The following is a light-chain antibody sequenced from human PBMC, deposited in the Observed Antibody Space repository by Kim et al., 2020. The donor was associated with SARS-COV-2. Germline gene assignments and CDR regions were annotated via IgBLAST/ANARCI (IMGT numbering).Light chain of an antibody. Sequence: PGQAVAIACSGTRVDFGSYKYASWYQQHPGKSPKLIIYEVTKRPSGVPDRFSGSMSGNTASLTVSGLQADDEADYYCASHGGYDYVFGTGTRVTVL. J-gene: IGLJ1*01. V-gene: IGLV2-8*01. CDR2: EVT. CDR3: ASHGGYDYV. CDR1: RVDFGSYKY.